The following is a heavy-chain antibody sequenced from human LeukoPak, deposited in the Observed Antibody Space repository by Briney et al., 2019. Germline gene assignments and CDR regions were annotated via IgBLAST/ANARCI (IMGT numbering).Heavy chain of an antibody. CDR3: ARDREGGDF. V-gene: IGHV4-59*01. CDR2: IYYTGST. CDR1: GAYISSYY. J-gene: IGHJ4*02. D-gene: IGHD1-26*01. Sequence: PSETLSLTCTVSGAYISSYYWSWIRQPPGKGLEWIGYIYYTGSTNYNPSLKSRVTISVDTSKNQFSLKLNSVTAADTAVYYCARDREGGDFWGQGTLVTVSS.